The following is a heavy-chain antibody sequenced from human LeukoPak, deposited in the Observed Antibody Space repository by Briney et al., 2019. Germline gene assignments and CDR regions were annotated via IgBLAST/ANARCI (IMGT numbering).Heavy chain of an antibody. D-gene: IGHD1-26*01. J-gene: IGHJ6*03. CDR3: ARGGTQWDYYYSMAV. CDR2: ISSSSSTI. Sequence: GGSLRLSCAASGFTFSSYSMNWVRQAPGKGREWGSYISSSSSTIYYADSVKGRFTISRDNAKNSLYLQMNSLRAEDTAVYYCARGGTQWDYYYSMAVWGKGTTVTVSS. V-gene: IGHV3-48*01. CDR1: GFTFSSYS.